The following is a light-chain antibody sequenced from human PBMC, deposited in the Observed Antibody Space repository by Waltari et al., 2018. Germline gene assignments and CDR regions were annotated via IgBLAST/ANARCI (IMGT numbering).Light chain of an antibody. CDR3: SSYTSSSTYVV. CDR2: DVS. V-gene: IGLV2-14*03. Sequence: QSALTQPASVSGSPGQSTTISCTGTSSDVGGYNYVSWYQQHPGKAPKLMISDVSNRPSGVSNRFSGSKSGNTASLTISGLQAEDEADYYCSSYTSSSTYVVFGGGTKLTVL. J-gene: IGLJ2*01. CDR1: SSDVGGYNY.